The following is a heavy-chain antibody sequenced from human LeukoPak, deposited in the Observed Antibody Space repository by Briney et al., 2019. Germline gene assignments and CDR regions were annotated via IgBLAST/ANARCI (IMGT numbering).Heavy chain of an antibody. D-gene: IGHD3-3*01. J-gene: IGHJ6*03. CDR1: GYTFTTYG. CDR2: INPNSGGT. CDR3: ARDSLLRFLEWLPESYYMDV. Sequence: ASVKVSCKASGYTFTTYGISWVRQAPGQGLEWMGWINPNSGGTNYAQKFQGRVTMTRDTSISTAYMELSRLRSDDAAVYYCARDSLLRFLEWLPESYYMDVWGKGTTVTVSS. V-gene: IGHV1-2*02.